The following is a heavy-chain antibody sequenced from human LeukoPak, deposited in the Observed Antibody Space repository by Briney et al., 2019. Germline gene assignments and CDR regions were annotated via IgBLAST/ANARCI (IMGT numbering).Heavy chain of an antibody. CDR1: GGSISSYY. V-gene: IGHV4-59*01. CDR2: IYYSGST. Sequence: SETLSLTCTVSGGSISSYYWSWIRQPPGKGLEWIGYIYYSGSTSYNPSLKSRVTISVDTSKNQFSLKLSSVTAADTAVYYCARPSHYYYYMDVWGKGTTVTVSS. CDR3: ARPSHYYYYMDV. J-gene: IGHJ6*03.